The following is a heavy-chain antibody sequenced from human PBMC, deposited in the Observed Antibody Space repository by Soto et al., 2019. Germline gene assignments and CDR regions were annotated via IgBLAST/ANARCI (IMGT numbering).Heavy chain of an antibody. Sequence: EVQLVESGGGLVQPGGSLRLSCAASGFTVSSNYMSWVRQAPGKGLEWVSVIQSGGSTYYADSVKGRFTISRDNSKNTLYLQMNGLRAEDTAVFYCARGYCSGASCSYFDYWGQGALGTVSS. D-gene: IGHD2-15*01. J-gene: IGHJ4*02. CDR2: IQSGGST. CDR3: ARGYCSGASCSYFDY. CDR1: GFTVSSNY. V-gene: IGHV3-66*01.